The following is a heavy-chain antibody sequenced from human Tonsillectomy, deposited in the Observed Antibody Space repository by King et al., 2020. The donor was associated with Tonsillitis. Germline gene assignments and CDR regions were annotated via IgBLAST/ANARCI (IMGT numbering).Heavy chain of an antibody. CDR2: IKQDGSEK. CDR1: GFTFSSYW. D-gene: IGHD3-3*01. J-gene: IGHJ5*02. V-gene: IGHV3-7*01. Sequence: VQLVESGGGLVQPGGSLRLSCAASGFTFSSYWMSWVRQAPGKGLEWVANIKQDGSEKYYVDSVKGRFTISRDNAKNSLYLQMNSLRAEDTAVYYCARAFRDVWSGYGGMNWFDPWGQGTLVTVSS. CDR3: ARAFRDVWSGYGGMNWFDP.